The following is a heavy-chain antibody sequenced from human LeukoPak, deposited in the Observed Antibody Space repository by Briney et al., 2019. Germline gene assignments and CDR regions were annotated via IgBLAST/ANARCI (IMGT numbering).Heavy chain of an antibody. CDR2: INPNSGGT. CDR3: ARGGIRDIVVVVAARGWFDP. CDR1: GYTFTSYD. J-gene: IGHJ5*02. D-gene: IGHD2-15*01. V-gene: IGHV1-2*02. Sequence: ASVKVSCKASGYTFTSYDINWVRQAPGQGLEWMGWINPNSGGTNYAQKFQGRVTMTRDTSISTAYMELSRLRSDDTAVYYCARGGIRDIVVVVAARGWFDPWGQGTLVTVSS.